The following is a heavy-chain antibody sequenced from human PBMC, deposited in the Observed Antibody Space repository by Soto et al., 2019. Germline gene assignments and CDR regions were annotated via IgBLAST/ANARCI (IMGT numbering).Heavy chain of an antibody. J-gene: IGHJ1*01. Sequence: GLEWMGIINPSSGSTSYAQKFQGRVTMTRDTSTSTVYMELSSLRSEDTAVYYCSRDQGHSYGPGYFENWGQGTLLSVSS. V-gene: IGHV1-46*01. D-gene: IGHD5-18*01. CDR3: SRDQGHSYGPGYFEN. CDR2: INPSSGST.